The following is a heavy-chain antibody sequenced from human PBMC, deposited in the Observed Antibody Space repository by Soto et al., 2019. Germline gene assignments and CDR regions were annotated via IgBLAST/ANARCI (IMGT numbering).Heavy chain of an antibody. CDR2: IYYSGTT. D-gene: IGHD3-16*01. CDR3: ARTFGGAPPFDY. V-gene: IGHV4-31*03. J-gene: IGHJ4*02. Sequence: QVQLQESGPGLVKPSQTLSLTCTVSGGSISSGGYYWSWIRQHPGKGLEWIGYIYYSGTTYYNPSLKSRLTISVDTSKNQFSLKLSSVTAADPAMYYCARTFGGAPPFDYWGQGTLVTVSS. CDR1: GGSISSGGYY.